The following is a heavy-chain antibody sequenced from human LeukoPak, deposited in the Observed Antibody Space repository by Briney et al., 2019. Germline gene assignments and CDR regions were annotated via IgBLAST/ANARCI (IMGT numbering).Heavy chain of an antibody. D-gene: IGHD5-24*01. CDR2: IKESEKT. Sequence: SETLSLTCAVYGGTLSGYHWSWIRQPPGKGLEWIGEIKESEKTNYNPSLKSRVTISIDTSKNQFSLKLSSVTAADTAVYYCAREGLRNVHNPLGYWGQGTLVTVSS. V-gene: IGHV4-34*01. J-gene: IGHJ4*02. CDR3: AREGLRNVHNPLGY. CDR1: GGTLSGYH.